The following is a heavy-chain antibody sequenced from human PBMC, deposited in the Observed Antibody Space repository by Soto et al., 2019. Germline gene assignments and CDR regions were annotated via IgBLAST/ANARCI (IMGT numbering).Heavy chain of an antibody. Sequence: EVQLVESGGDLVKPGGSLRLSCAASGFTFSSYSMNWVRQAPGKGLEWVSSISSSSSYIYYADSVKGRFTISRDNAKNALYLQMNGLRAEDTAVYYCARANWNYDYWGQGTLVTFSS. CDR2: ISSSSSYI. CDR1: GFTFSSYS. V-gene: IGHV3-21*01. CDR3: ARANWNYDY. D-gene: IGHD1-7*01. J-gene: IGHJ4*02.